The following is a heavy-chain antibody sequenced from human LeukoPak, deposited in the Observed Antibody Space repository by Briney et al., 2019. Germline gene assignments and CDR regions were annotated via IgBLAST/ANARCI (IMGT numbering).Heavy chain of an antibody. J-gene: IGHJ4*02. V-gene: IGHV3-30*04. D-gene: IGHD3-10*01. CDR1: GFTFSSYA. CDR3: AKITMARTPNY. Sequence: QPGGSLRLSCAASGFTFSSYAMHWVRQAPGKGLEWVAVISYDGSNKYYADSVKGRFSISRDNSKNTLYLQMSDLRAEDTAVYYCAKITMARTPNYWGQGTLVTVSS. CDR2: ISYDGSNK.